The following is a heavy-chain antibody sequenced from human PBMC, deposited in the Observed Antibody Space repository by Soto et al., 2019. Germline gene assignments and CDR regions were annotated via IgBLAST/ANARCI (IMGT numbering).Heavy chain of an antibody. J-gene: IGHJ6*02. CDR1: GGTFSSYT. CDR2: IIPILGIA. D-gene: IGHD4-17*01. V-gene: IGHV1-69*08. CDR3: ARDYYGDYGSGYYYGMDV. Sequence: QVQLVQSGAEVKKPGSSVKVSCKASGGTFSSYTISWVRQAPGQGLEWMGRIIPILGIANYAQKFQGRVTITADKSTSTAYMELSSLRSEDTAVYCCARDYYGDYGSGYYYGMDVWGQGTTVTVSS.